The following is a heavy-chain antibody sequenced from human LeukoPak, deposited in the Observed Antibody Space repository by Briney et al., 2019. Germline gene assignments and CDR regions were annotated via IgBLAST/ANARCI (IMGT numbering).Heavy chain of an antibody. J-gene: IGHJ5*02. CDR1: GYTFSTYY. D-gene: IGHD1-26*01. V-gene: IGHV1-46*01. CDR2: IIPSDGFT. Sequence: ASVKVSCKASGYTFSTYYVHWVRQAPGQGLEWMGMIIPSDGFTSYAQKFQGRVTMTRDMSTSTAYMELRSLRSDDTAVYYCAGEGVPWGELHNWFDPWGQGTLVTVSS. CDR3: AGEGVPWGELHNWFDP.